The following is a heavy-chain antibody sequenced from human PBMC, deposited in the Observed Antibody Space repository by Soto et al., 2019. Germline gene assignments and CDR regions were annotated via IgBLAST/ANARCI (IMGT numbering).Heavy chain of an antibody. V-gene: IGHV1-18*01. D-gene: IGHD3-3*01. J-gene: IGHJ6*02. CDR1: GYTFTSYG. CDR2: ISAYNGNT. CDR3: ARDDGITIFGVVTPNGMDV. Sequence: AASVKVSCKASGYTFTSYGISWVRQAPGQGLEWMGWISAYNGNTNYAQKLQGRVTMTTDTSTSTAYMELRSLRSDDTAVYYCARDDGITIFGVVTPNGMDVWGQGTTVTVSS.